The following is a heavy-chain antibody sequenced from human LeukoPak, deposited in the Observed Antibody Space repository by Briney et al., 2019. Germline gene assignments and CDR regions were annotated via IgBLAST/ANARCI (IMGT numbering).Heavy chain of an antibody. D-gene: IGHD3-10*01. CDR2: FYTSGST. V-gene: IGHV4-61*02. J-gene: IGHJ5*02. CDR3: ATHYGSGLDWFDP. Sequence: SETLSLTCTVSGGAISSGSYYWSWIRQPAGKGLEWIGRFYTSGSTNYNPSLKSRVTISVDTSKNQLSLKLSSVTAADTAMYYCATHYGSGLDWFDPWGQGTLVTVSS. CDR1: GGAISSGSYY.